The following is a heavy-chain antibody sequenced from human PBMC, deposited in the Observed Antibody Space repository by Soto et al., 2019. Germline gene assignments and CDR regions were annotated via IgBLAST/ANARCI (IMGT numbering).Heavy chain of an antibody. CDR2: ISYDGSNK. CDR1: GFTFSSYA. V-gene: IGHV3-30-3*01. CDR3: ALDLGPPSYSSIDY. J-gene: IGHJ4*02. Sequence: QVQLVESGGGVGQPGRSLRLSCAASGFTFSSYAMHWVRQAPGKGLEWVAVISYDGSNKYYADSVKGRFTISRDNSKNPLYLQMNSLRAEDTAGYYCALDLGPPSYSSIDYWGKGTLVTVSS. D-gene: IGHD6-13*01.